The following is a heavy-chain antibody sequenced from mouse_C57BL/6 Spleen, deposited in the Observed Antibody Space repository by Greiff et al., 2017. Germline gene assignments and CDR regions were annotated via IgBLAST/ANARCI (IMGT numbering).Heavy chain of an antibody. CDR3: ARVGIDYSYFDY. V-gene: IGHV1-64*01. Sequence: QVQLQQPGAELVKPGASVKLSCKASGYTFTSYWMHWVKQRPGQGLEWIGMIHPNSGSTNYNEKFKSKATLTVDKSYSPAYMQLSSLTSEDSAVYYCARVGIDYSYFDYWGQGTSLTVSS. J-gene: IGHJ2*02. D-gene: IGHD1-1*01. CDR2: IHPNSGST. CDR1: GYTFTSYW.